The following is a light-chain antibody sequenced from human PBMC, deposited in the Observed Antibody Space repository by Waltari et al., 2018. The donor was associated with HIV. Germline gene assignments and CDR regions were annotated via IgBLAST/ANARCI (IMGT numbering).Light chain of an antibody. Sequence: QSALPQPASVSGSPGQSLTIACTGTRSDVVSYNYVSWYQHPPGKAPKLMSYEVSNRPSGVSNRCSGSKSGYTASLTISGLQAEDEADYYCSSYTSTSTSCVFGTGTKVTVL. CDR3: SSYTSTSTSCV. J-gene: IGLJ1*01. V-gene: IGLV2-14*01. CDR1: RSDVVSYNY. CDR2: EVS.